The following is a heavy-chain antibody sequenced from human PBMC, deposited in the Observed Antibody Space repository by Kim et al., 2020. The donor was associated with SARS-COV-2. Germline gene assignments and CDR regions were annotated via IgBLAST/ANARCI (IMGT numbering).Heavy chain of an antibody. CDR3: ARALYCTSTSCYVNFDY. V-gene: IGHV1-8*01. J-gene: IGHJ4*02. Sequence: ASVKVSCKASGYTFTSYDIIWVRQATGQGLEWMGWMNANSGSTGYAQKFQGRTTMTRNTSISTAYMELSSLTSDDTAVYYCARALYCTSTSCYVNFDYWGQGTLVTVSS. CDR1: GYTFTSYD. D-gene: IGHD2-2*01. CDR2: MNANSGST.